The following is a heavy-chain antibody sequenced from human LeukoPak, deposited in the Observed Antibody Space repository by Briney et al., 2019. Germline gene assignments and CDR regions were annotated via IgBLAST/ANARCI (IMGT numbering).Heavy chain of an antibody. V-gene: IGHV4-30-2*01. CDR1: GGSISSGGYS. D-gene: IGHD2-15*01. CDR2: IYHSGST. J-gene: IGHJ6*02. CDR3: ARVGWGENYYYGMDV. Sequence: SETLSLTCAVSGGSISSGGYSWSWIRQPPGKGLEWIGYIYHSGSTYYNPSLKSRVTISVDRSKNQFSLKLSSVTAADTAVYYCARVGWGENYYYGMDVWGQGTTVTVSS.